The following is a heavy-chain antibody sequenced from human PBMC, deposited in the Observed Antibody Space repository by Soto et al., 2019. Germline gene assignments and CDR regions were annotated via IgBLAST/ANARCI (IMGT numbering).Heavy chain of an antibody. CDR1: GGTFSSYT. J-gene: IGHJ5*02. Sequence: QVQLVQSGAEVKKPGSSVKVSCKASGGTFSSYTISWVRQAPGQGLEWMGRIIPILGIANYAQKFQGRVTITADKSTSTAYMELSSLRSEDTAVYYCARVGWSLESAPSYSSGWCGVSRGENWFDPCGQGTLVTVSS. D-gene: IGHD6-19*01. CDR2: IIPILGIA. V-gene: IGHV1-69*02. CDR3: ARVGWSLESAPSYSSGWCGVSRGENWFDP.